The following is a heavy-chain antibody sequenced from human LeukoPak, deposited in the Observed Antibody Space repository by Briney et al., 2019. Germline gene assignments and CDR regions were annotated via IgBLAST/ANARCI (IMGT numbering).Heavy chain of an antibody. CDR2: IYYSGST. J-gene: IGHJ4*02. CDR1: GGSISSYY. D-gene: IGHD6-19*01. V-gene: IGHV4-59*01. CDR3: ARGDSSGWWDY. Sequence: SETLCLTCTDSGGSISSYYWSWIRQPPGKGLEWIGYIYYSGSTNYNPSLKSRVTISVDTSKNQFSLKLSSVTAADTAVYYCARGDSSGWWDYWGQGTLVTVSS.